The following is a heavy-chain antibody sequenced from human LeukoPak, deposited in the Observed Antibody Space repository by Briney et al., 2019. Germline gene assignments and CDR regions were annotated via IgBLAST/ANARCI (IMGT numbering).Heavy chain of an antibody. CDR2: LINSGST. Sequence: PSETLSLTCSVSGGSMSSSSYYYYWGWIRRPPGKGLEWIGSLINSGSTYYNPSLKSRLTMSVDTSKNQFSMRLTSVTAADTAVYYCARNNSMVRGALDYWGQGILVTVSS. D-gene: IGHD3-10*01. J-gene: IGHJ4*01. CDR1: GGSMSSSSYYYY. V-gene: IGHV4-39*01. CDR3: ARNNSMVRGALDY.